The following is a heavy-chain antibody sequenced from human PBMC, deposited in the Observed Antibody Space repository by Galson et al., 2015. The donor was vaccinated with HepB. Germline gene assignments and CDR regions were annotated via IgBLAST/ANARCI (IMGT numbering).Heavy chain of an antibody. CDR1: GYTLTSYL. V-gene: IGHV1-46*01. CDR2: INPSDTST. D-gene: IGHD3-22*01. CDR3: ARGLLPYYYSGNGYHDAFDI. J-gene: IGHJ3*02. Sequence: SVKVSCKASGYTLTSYLMHWVRQAPGQGLEWMGMINPSDTSTRLAQKFQGRVTFTTDTSTSTVYMELSSLRSEDTAMFYCARGLLPYYYSGNGYHDAFDIWDQGTMVTVSS.